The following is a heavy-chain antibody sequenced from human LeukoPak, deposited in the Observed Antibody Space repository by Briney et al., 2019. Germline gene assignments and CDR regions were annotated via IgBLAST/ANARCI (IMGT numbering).Heavy chain of an antibody. CDR2: ISGSDGTT. D-gene: IGHD3-10*01. V-gene: IGHV3-23*01. J-gene: IGHJ4*02. Sequence: GGSQRLSCAASGFTFSSYAMSWVRQAPGKGLEWVSSISGSDGTTYYADSVKGRFTISRDNSKNTLYLQMNSLKAEDTAVYYCAKGPRTVRFGDRHKGIFDYWGQGTLVTVSS. CDR1: GFTFSSYA. CDR3: AKGPRTVRFGDRHKGIFDY.